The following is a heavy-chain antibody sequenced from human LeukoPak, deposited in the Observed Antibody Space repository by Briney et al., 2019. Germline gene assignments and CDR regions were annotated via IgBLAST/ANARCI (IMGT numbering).Heavy chain of an antibody. CDR3: ASWNDSSGYYFDY. CDR1: FGSVSSNTYF. V-gene: IGHV4-39*07. CDR2: ISYGGST. D-gene: IGHD3-22*01. Sequence: PSETLSLTCTVSFGSVSSNTYFWGWIRQPPGKGLEWIGSISYGGSTHYNPSLKSRVTISVDTSKNQFSLKLSSVTAADTAVYYCASWNDSSGYYFDYWGQGTLVTVSS. J-gene: IGHJ4*02.